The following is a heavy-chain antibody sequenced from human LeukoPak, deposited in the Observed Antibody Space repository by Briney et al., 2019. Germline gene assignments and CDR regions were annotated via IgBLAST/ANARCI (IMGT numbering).Heavy chain of an antibody. CDR3: ARAYSIYSSSSADYYYGMDV. CDR2: ISYDVSNK. D-gene: IGHD6-6*01. Sequence: GGSLRLSCAASGFTFRSYVMHWVRQAPGKGLEWVALISYDVSNKYYADSVKGRLTISRDNSKNTLYLQMNSLRSEDTAVYYCARAYSIYSSSSADYYYGMDVWGQGTTVTVSS. J-gene: IGHJ6*02. CDR1: GFTFRSYV. V-gene: IGHV3-30-3*01.